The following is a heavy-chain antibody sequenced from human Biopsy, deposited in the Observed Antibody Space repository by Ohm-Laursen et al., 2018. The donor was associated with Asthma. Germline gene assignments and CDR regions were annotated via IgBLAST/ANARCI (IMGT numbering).Heavy chain of an antibody. J-gene: IGHJ4*02. CDR3: ARDSYSSGLYDDFES. Sequence: SLRLSCTASGFTVSRDHMFWVRQAPGKGLEWVANIKHDGSEKNHVDSLKGRFTIFRDNAKNSLYLQMNSLRAEDTAVYYCARDSYSSGLYDDFESWGQGTLVTVSS. D-gene: IGHD6-19*01. CDR1: GFTVSRDH. CDR2: IKHDGSEK. V-gene: IGHV3-7*03.